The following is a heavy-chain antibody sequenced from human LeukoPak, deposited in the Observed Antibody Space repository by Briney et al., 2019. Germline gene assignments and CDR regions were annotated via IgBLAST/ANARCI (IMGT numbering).Heavy chain of an antibody. D-gene: IGHD3-3*01. Sequence: ASVKVSCKASGYTFTSYDINWVRQATGQGLEWMGWMNPNSGNTGYAQKFQGRVTMTRNTSISTAYMEPSSLRSEDTAVYYCARGKRGPTYYDFWSGYRPHDYGMDVWGQGTTVTVSS. CDR1: GYTFTSYD. V-gene: IGHV1-8*01. CDR3: ARGKRGPTYYDFWSGYRPHDYGMDV. J-gene: IGHJ6*02. CDR2: MNPNSGNT.